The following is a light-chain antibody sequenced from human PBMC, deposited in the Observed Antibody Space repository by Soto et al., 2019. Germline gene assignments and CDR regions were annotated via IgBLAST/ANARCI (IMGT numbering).Light chain of an antibody. V-gene: IGKV1-39*01. CDR3: QQSYSTPRT. Sequence: DIQMTQPPSSLSASVGDRVTITCRASQSIYNYLNWYQQKPGKAPQLLIFAASSLQSGVPSRFSGSESGTDFTLTISSLQPEDFATYYCQQSYSTPRTFGQGTNVDIK. J-gene: IGKJ1*01. CDR1: QSIYNY. CDR2: AAS.